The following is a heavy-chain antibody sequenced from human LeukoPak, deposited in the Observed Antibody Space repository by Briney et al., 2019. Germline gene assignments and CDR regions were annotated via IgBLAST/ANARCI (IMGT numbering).Heavy chain of an antibody. CDR3: ARDFWNLYENNDSNRDFDN. CDR1: GYTFTGYY. J-gene: IGHJ4*02. CDR2: INPNSGGT. D-gene: IGHD7-27*01. Sequence: GASVKVSCKASGYTFTGYYMHWVRQAPGQGLEGMGWINPNSGGTNYAQKFQGRVTMTRDTSISTAYMELSRLRSDDTAVYYCARDFWNLYENNDSNRDFDNWGQGTLLTVSS. V-gene: IGHV1-2*02.